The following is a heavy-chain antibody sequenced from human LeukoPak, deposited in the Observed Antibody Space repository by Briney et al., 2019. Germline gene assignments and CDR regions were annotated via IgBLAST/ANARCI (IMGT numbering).Heavy chain of an antibody. D-gene: IGHD2-2*01. CDR1: GASIDSYY. J-gene: IGHJ4*02. Sequence: SETLSLTCTVSGASIDSYYWSWIRQPPGKGLEWIGYIYYTGSTEYHPSLKNRVTISLDTSKNQFSLKLTSVTAADTAVYYCARVYQSAEYYFDYWGQGNLVSVCS. CDR3: ARVYQSAEYYFDY. V-gene: IGHV4-59*01. CDR2: IYYTGST.